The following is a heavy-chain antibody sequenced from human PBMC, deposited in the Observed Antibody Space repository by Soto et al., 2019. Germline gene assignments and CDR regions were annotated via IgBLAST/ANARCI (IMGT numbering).Heavy chain of an antibody. Sequence: GASVKVSCKASGYSFTDYHIHWVRQAPGQGLAWLGRNNPKSGGTSTAQKFQGWVTMTTDTSISTASMELTRLTSDDTSIYYCARGDSRYCSNGVCSFFYNRDMDVWGEGTTVTVVS. V-gene: IGHV1-2*04. CDR3: ARGDSRYCSNGVCSFFYNRDMDV. CDR1: GYSFTDYH. CDR2: NNPKSGGT. J-gene: IGHJ6*04. D-gene: IGHD2-8*01.